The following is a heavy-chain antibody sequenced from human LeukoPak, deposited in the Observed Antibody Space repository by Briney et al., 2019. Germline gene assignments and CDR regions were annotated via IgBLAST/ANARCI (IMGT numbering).Heavy chain of an antibody. D-gene: IGHD3-3*01. J-gene: IGHJ4*02. CDR2: INPNSGGT. CDR3: ARMYYDFWSGSSL. V-gene: IGHV1-2*02. Sequence: ASVKVSCKASGGTFSSYAISWVRQAPGQGLEWMGWINPNSGGTNYAQKFQGRVTMTRDTSISTAYMELSRLRSDDTAVYYCARMYYDFWSGSSLWGQGTLVTVSS. CDR1: GGTFSSYA.